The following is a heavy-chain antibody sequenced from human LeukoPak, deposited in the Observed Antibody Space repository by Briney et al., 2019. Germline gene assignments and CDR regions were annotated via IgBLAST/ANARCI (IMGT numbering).Heavy chain of an antibody. CDR3: ARLKFRYYYMDV. D-gene: IGHD2-21*01. V-gene: IGHV4-59*12. J-gene: IGHJ6*03. CDR2: IFYIGTT. CDR1: GGSISSYY. Sequence: NSSETLSLTCTVYGGSISSYYWSWIRQPPGKGLEWIGFIFYIGTTNYNPSLKSRVTISVDTSKNQFSLKLSSVTAADTAVYYCARLKFRYYYMDVWGKGTTVTISS.